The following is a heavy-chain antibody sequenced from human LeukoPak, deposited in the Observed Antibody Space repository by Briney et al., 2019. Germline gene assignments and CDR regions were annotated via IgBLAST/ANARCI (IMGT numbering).Heavy chain of an antibody. CDR2: IWYDGRNK. D-gene: IGHD2-21*01. Sequence: GTSLRLSCAASGFTFSSYGMHWVHQAPGKGLAWVALIWYDGRNKYYADSVKGRFTISRDNSNNTLYLQMNSLRAEDTAVYYCAREVIRGPYCYGVDVWGQGTTVTVSS. V-gene: IGHV3-33*01. J-gene: IGHJ6*02. CDR3: AREVIRGPYCYGVDV. CDR1: GFTFSSYG.